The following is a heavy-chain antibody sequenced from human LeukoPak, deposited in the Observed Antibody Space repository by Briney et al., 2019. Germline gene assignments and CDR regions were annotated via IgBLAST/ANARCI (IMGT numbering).Heavy chain of an antibody. CDR1: GGSISSYY. CDR2: INHSGST. J-gene: IGHJ4*02. CDR3: ARRPGDSSGYYFDY. V-gene: IGHV4-34*01. D-gene: IGHD3-22*01. Sequence: PSETLSLTCTVSGGSISSYYWSWIRQPPGKGLEWIGEINHSGSTNYNPSLKSRVTISVDPSKNQFSLKLSSVTAADTAVYYCARRPGDSSGYYFDYWGQGTLVTVSS.